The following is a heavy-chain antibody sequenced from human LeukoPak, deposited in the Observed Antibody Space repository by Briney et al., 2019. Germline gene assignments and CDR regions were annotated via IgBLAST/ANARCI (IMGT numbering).Heavy chain of an antibody. D-gene: IGHD2-2*01. J-gene: IGHJ3*02. CDR2: INGDGSST. Sequence: GGSLRLSCAASGFTFSSYWMHWVRQAPGKGLVWVSRINGDGSSTTYADAVKGRFTISRDNAKNTLYLQMSSLRAEDTAVYYCTRRGLVPAFDIWGQGTMVAVAS. V-gene: IGHV3-74*01. CDR1: GFTFSSYW. CDR3: TRRGLVPAFDI.